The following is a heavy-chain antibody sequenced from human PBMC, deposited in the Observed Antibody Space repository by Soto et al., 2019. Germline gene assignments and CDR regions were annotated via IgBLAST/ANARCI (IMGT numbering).Heavy chain of an antibody. J-gene: IGHJ4*02. Sequence: QVQLQESGPGLVKPSETLSLTCTVSGGSISSYYWSWIRQPPGKGLEWIGYIYYSGSTNYNPSLKSRVTISVDTSKNQFSLKLSSVTAADTAVYYCARGYSYGYLYGVRDYYFDYWGQGTLVTVSS. D-gene: IGHD5-18*01. CDR2: IYYSGST. CDR3: ARGYSYGYLYGVRDYYFDY. V-gene: IGHV4-59*01. CDR1: GGSISSYY.